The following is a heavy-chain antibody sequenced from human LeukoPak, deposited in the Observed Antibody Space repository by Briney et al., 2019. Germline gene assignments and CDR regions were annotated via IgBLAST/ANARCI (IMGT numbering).Heavy chain of an antibody. D-gene: IGHD5-12*01. CDR3: TRDGGYSGFDFDY. V-gene: IGHV3-21*01. CDR2: ITGSSVK. Sequence: PGGSLRLSCAASGFTFNSYSMNWVRQAPGKGLEWISYITGSSVKMHGDSVKGRFTISRDNDKKSLYLQMISLRVEDTAVYYCTRDGGYSGFDFDYWGQGVLVTVSS. J-gene: IGHJ4*02. CDR1: GFTFNSYS.